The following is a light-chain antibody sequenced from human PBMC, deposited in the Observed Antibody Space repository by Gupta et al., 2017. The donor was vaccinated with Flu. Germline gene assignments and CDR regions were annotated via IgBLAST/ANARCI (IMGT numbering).Light chain of an antibody. CDR1: SGSIASNY. CDR3: QSYDSSNWV. CDR2: EDN. V-gene: IGLV6-57*01. J-gene: IGLJ3*02. Sequence: NYMLTQPHSVSESPGKTVTIPCTRSSGSIASNYVQWYQQRPGSSPTTGIYEDNQSPTGVPDRVSGSIDSSSNYASLTISGLKTEDEADYYCQSYDSSNWVFGGGTKLTVL.